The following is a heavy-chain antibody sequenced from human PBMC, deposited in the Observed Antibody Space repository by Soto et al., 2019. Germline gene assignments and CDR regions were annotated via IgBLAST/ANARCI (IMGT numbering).Heavy chain of an antibody. V-gene: IGHV3-30*18. CDR1: GFTFSSYG. Sequence: SLRLSCAASGFTFSSYGMHWVRQAPGKGLEWVAVISYDGSNKYYADSVKGRFTISRDNSKNTLYLQMNSLRAEDTAVYYCAKVGAGVTAILTQYLQHWGQGTLVTVSS. J-gene: IGHJ1*01. D-gene: IGHD2-21*02. CDR2: ISYDGSNK. CDR3: AKVGAGVTAILTQYLQH.